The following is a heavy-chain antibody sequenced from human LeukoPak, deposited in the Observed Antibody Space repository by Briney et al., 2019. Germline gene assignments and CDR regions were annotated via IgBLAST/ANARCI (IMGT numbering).Heavy chain of an antibody. CDR3: ARAARDIVVVPAAIALDY. D-gene: IGHD2-2*02. Sequence: GASVKVSCKASGYTFTSYGISWVRQAPGQGLEWMGWISAYNGNTNYAQKLQGRVTMTTDTSTSTAYMEPRSLRSDDTAVYYCARAARDIVVVPAAIALDYWGQGTLVTVSS. J-gene: IGHJ4*02. V-gene: IGHV1-18*01. CDR2: ISAYNGNT. CDR1: GYTFTSYG.